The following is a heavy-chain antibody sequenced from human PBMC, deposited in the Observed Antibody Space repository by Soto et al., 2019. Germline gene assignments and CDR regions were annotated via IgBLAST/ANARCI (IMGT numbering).Heavy chain of an antibody. J-gene: IGHJ6*02. CDR1: GFTFSSST. V-gene: IGHV3-23*01. CDR3: AKETYYYYGMDV. CDR2: IIDSGGYT. Sequence: GVLRLSCAASGFTFSSSTMNWVRQAPGKGLEWVSAIIDSGGYTYYADSVKGRFTISRDNSKNTLYLQMNSLRAEGTALYYCAKETYYYYGMDVWGQGTTVTVSS.